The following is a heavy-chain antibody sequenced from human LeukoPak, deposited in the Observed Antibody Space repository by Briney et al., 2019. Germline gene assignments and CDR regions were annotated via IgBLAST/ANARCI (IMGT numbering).Heavy chain of an antibody. CDR3: ARGSYIPEY. CDR2: INSDGSST. CDR1: GFPFSNYW. J-gene: IGHJ4*02. V-gene: IGHV3-74*01. D-gene: IGHD3-10*01. Sequence: QPGGSLRLSCAASGFPFSNYWMHWVRQGPGKRLVWVSRINSDGSSTSYADSVKGRFTISRDNAKNTLYLQMNSLRAEDTAVYYCARGSYIPEYWGQGTLVTVSS.